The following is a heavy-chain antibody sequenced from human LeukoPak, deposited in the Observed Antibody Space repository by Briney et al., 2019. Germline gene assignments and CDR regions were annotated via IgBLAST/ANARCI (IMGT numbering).Heavy chain of an antibody. CDR2: IYHSGST. Sequence: SETLSLTCTVSGYSISSGYYWGWIRQPPGKGLEWIGSIYHSGSTYYNPSLKSRVTISVDTSKNQFSLKLSSVTAADTAVYYCARDYDDYFDYWGQGTLVTVSS. D-gene: IGHD3-22*01. J-gene: IGHJ4*02. CDR1: GYSISSGYY. CDR3: ARDYDDYFDY. V-gene: IGHV4-38-2*02.